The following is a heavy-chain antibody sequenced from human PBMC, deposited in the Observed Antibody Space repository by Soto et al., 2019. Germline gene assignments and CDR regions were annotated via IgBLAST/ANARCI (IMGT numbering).Heavy chain of an antibody. CDR2: IYHSGST. CDR3: ARMSGTYYVPDY. CDR1: NASITSSGYY. D-gene: IGHD1-26*01. J-gene: IGHJ4*02. Sequence: QVQLQESGPRLLEASQTLSLTCTVSNASITSSGYYWSWVRQPPGKRLEWIGYIYHSGSTFYSPSLPSRLTMSVDTSKNQFSLTLRSVTAADTAVYHCARMSGTYYVPDYWGQGPLVTVSS. V-gene: IGHV4-31*03.